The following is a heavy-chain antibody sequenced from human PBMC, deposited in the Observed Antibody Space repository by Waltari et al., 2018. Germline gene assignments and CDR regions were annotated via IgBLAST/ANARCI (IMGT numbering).Heavy chain of an antibody. CDR1: GGSISSGSYY. CDR2: IYTSGST. CDR3: AGVLRYSGGVDV. Sequence: QVQLQESGPGLVKPSQTLSLTCTVSGGSISSGSYYWGWIRPPAGKGLEWIGYIYTSGSTNYNPSLKVRVTISVDTSKNQFSLKLSSVTAADTAVYYCAGVLRYSGGVDVWGQGTTVTVSS. D-gene: IGHD3-9*01. V-gene: IGHV4-61*09. J-gene: IGHJ6*02.